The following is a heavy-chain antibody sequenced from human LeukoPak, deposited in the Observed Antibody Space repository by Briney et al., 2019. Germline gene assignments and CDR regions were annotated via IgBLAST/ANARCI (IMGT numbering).Heavy chain of an antibody. Sequence: SETLSLTCTVSGGSISTYFWSWIRQPPGKGLEWIGSIYHSGSTYYNPSPKSRVTISVDTSKNQFSLKLSSVTAADTAVYYCARDGRERPDIVVVPANWFDPWGQGTLVTVSS. V-gene: IGHV4-38-2*02. CDR2: IYHSGST. J-gene: IGHJ5*02. D-gene: IGHD2-2*01. CDR1: GGSISTYF. CDR3: ARDGRERPDIVVVPANWFDP.